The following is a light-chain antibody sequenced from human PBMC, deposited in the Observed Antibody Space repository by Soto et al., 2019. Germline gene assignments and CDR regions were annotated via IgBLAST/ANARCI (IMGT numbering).Light chain of an antibody. CDR1: QSVGGD. CDR3: QQYNAWPRT. J-gene: IGKJ2*01. CDR2: GAV. Sequence: EVVMTQSPVTLSVSPGERATLSCRASQSVGGDLAWYQQTPGQTPRLPIYGAVTRATGVAARFSGAGSGTEFTLTVDSLQSEDVAIYYCQQYNAWPRTFGQGTKLEI. V-gene: IGKV3-15*01.